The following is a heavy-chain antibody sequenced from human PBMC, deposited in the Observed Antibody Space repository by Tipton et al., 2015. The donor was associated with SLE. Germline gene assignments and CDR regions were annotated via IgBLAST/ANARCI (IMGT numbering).Heavy chain of an antibody. V-gene: IGHV4-59*08. CDR2: IYYSGST. J-gene: IGHJ6*02. CDR1: GGSISGYY. D-gene: IGHD6-13*01. CDR3: AQSGYSSSWLYYYYGLDV. Sequence: TLSLTCTVSGGSISGYYWSWIRQPPGKGLEWIGYIYYSGSTNYNPSLKSRVAISLDTSKNQFSLKLASVTAADTAVYFCAQSGYSSSWLYYYYGLDVWGQGTTVTVSS.